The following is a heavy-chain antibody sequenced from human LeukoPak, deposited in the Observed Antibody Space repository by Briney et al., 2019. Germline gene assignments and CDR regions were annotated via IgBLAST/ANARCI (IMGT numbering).Heavy chain of an antibody. V-gene: IGHV1-18*01. CDR2: INAYNHNT. J-gene: IGHJ4*02. D-gene: IGHD2-15*01. CDR3: ARLFCTGDRCYRYFDY. CDR1: GYTFTSYG. Sequence: ASVKVSCKASGYTFTSYGITWVRQAPGQGLEWMGWINAYNHNTNYAQNLQGRVTMTTDTSTSTAYMELRSLRSDDTAVYYCARLFCTGDRCYRYFDYWGQGTLVTVSS.